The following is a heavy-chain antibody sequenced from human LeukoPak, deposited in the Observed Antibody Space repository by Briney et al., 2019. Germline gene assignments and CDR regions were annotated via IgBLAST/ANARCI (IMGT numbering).Heavy chain of an antibody. D-gene: IGHD1-26*01. CDR2: INPNSGGT. CDR1: GYTFTGYY. V-gene: IGHV1-2*02. Sequence: GASVKGSCKASGYTFTGYYMHWVRQAPGQGLEWMGWINPNSGGTNYAQKFQGRVTMTRDTSISTAYMELSRLRSDDTAVYYCARDGPSIVGATMDYWGQGTLVTVS. CDR3: ARDGPSIVGATMDY. J-gene: IGHJ4*02.